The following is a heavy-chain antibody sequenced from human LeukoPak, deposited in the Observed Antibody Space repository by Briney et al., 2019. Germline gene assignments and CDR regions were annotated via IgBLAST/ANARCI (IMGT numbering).Heavy chain of an antibody. CDR1: GGTFSSYA. CDR2: IIPIFGTA. J-gene: IGHJ4*02. Sequence: GASVKVSCKASGGTFSSYAISWVRQAPGQGLEWMGGIIPIFGTANYAQKFQGRVTITADKSTSTAYMELSSLRSEDTAVYYCARGPGYGDSNYYFDYWGQGTLVTVSS. CDR3: ARGPGYGDSNYYFDY. D-gene: IGHD4-17*01. V-gene: IGHV1-69*06.